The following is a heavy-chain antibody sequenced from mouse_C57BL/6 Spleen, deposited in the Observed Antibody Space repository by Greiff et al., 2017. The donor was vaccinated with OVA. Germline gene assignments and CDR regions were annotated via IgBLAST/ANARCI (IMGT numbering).Heavy chain of an antibody. Sequence: EVQRVESGEGLVKPGGSLKLSCAAPEFTLSSFAMSWFRQTPEKRLGWVASFSSGGDYIFYADTVKGRFTISRDNARNTLYLQMSSLKSEDTAMYYCTRAGLPSYYYAMDYWGQGTSVTVSS. CDR2: FSSGGDYI. CDR3: TRAGLPSYYYAMDY. CDR1: EFTLSSFA. J-gene: IGHJ4*01. D-gene: IGHD2-2*01. V-gene: IGHV5-9-1*02.